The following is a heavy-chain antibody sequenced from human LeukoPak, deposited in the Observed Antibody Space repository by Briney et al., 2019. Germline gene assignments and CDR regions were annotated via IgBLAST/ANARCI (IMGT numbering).Heavy chain of an antibody. Sequence: SETLSLTCTVSGGSISSYYWSWIRQPAGKGLEWIRRIYTSGSTNYNPSLKSRVTMSVDTSKNQFSLKLSSVTAADTAVYYCARDGSGLFAYNWFDPWGQGTLVTVSS. V-gene: IGHV4-4*07. D-gene: IGHD3-10*02. CDR3: ARDGSGLFAYNWFDP. J-gene: IGHJ5*02. CDR2: IYTSGST. CDR1: GGSISSYY.